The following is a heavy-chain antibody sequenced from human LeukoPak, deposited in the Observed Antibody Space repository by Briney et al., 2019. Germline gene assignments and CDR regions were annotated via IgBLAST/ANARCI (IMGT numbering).Heavy chain of an antibody. Sequence: PLETLSLTCTVSGGSVNGYYWNWIRQPPGKGLEWIGFIHYSGLTVYSPSFQSRVTMSVDTSRNQFSLDLSSVTAADTALYYCARDPPEDEWNSLDSWGQGTLVTVSS. CDR3: ARDPPEDEWNSLDS. CDR2: IHYSGLT. V-gene: IGHV4-59*02. J-gene: IGHJ4*02. CDR1: GGSVNGYY. D-gene: IGHD1-7*01.